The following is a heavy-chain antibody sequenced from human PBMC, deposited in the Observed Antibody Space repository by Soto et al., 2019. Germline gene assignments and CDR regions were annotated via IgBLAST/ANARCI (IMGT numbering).Heavy chain of an antibody. D-gene: IGHD6-13*01. J-gene: IGHJ5*02. CDR3: ARQYAGPADCFDP. CDR1: GYSFTSYW. Sequence: GESLKISCKGSGYSFTSYWIGWVRQMPGKGLEWMGITYPGDSDTRYSPSFQGQVTISADKSISTAYLQWSSLKASDTAMYYCARQYAGPADCFDPWGQGTLVTVSS. V-gene: IGHV5-51*01. CDR2: TYPGDSDT.